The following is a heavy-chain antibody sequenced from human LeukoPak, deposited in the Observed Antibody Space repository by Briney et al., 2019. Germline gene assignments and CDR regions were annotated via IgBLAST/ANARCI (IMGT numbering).Heavy chain of an antibody. J-gene: IGHJ4*02. D-gene: IGHD2-15*01. Sequence: PGGSLRLSCAASGFTFSSYAMSWVRQAPGKGLEWVSAISGSGGSTYYADSVKGRFTISRDNSKNTLYLQMNSLRAEDTALYYCAKDLLDIVVIIAAVQGSDYWGQGTLVTVSS. CDR2: ISGSGGST. V-gene: IGHV3-23*01. CDR3: AKDLLDIVVIIAAVQGSDY. CDR1: GFTFSSYA.